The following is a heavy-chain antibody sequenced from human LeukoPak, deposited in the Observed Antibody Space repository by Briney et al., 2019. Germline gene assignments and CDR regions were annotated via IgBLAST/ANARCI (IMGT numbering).Heavy chain of an antibody. CDR2: IYYRGST. D-gene: IGHD3-22*01. CDR3: ARHEEDHYDSSGYYYSKYFQY. Sequence: SETLSLTCTVSGGSITSNNYYWGWIRQPPGKGLEWIGSIYYRGSTYYNPSLKSRVTISADTSKNQFSLKLSSVTAADTAVYYCARHEEDHYDSSGYYYSKYFQYWGQGTLVTVSS. J-gene: IGHJ1*01. CDR1: GGSITSNNYY. V-gene: IGHV4-39*01.